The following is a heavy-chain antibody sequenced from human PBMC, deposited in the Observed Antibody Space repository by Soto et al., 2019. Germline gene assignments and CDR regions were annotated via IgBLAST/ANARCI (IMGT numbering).Heavy chain of an antibody. J-gene: IGHJ4*02. CDR1: GFTFSSYA. D-gene: IGHD2-21*02. Sequence: EVQLLESGGGLVQPGGSLRLSCAASGFTFSSYAMSWFRQAPGKGLGWVSAISGSGGSTYYADSVKGRFTISRDNSKNTLYLQMNSLRAEDTAVYYCAKQDIVVVTASLDYWGQGTLVTVSS. CDR2: ISGSGGST. CDR3: AKQDIVVVTASLDY. V-gene: IGHV3-23*01.